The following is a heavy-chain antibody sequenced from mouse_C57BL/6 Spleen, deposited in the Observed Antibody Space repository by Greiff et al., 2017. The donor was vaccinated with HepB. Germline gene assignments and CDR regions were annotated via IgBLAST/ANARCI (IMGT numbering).Heavy chain of an antibody. V-gene: IGHV3-6*01. Sequence: ESGPGLVKPSQSLSLTCSVTGYSITSGYYWNWIRQVPGNKLEWMGYISYDGSNNYNPSLKNRISITRDTSKNQFFLKLNSVTTEDTATYYCARYDYLYYFDYWGQGTTLTVSS. CDR2: ISYDGSN. J-gene: IGHJ2*01. CDR3: ARYDYLYYFDY. D-gene: IGHD2-4*01. CDR1: GYSITSGYY.